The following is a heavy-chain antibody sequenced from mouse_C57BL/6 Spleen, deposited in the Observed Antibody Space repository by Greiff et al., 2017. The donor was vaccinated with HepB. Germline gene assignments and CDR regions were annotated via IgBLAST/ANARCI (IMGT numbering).Heavy chain of an antibody. Sequence: QVQLQQSGAELVKPGASVKISCKASGYAFSSYWMNWVKQRPGKGLEWIGQIYPGDGDTNYNGKFKGKATLTADKSSSTAYMQLSSLTSEDSAVYFCARSYYGNLAWFAYWGQGTLVTVSA. D-gene: IGHD2-10*01. CDR1: GYAFSSYW. V-gene: IGHV1-80*01. J-gene: IGHJ3*01. CDR3: ARSYYGNLAWFAY. CDR2: IYPGDGDT.